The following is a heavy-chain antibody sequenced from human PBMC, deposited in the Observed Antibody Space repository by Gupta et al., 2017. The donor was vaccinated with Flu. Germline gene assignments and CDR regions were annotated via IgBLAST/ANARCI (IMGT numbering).Heavy chain of an antibody. D-gene: IGHD1-26*01. CDR1: GFTFSGYS. CDR3: ARSWEPSGNFDY. Sequence: EVQLVESGGRLVKPGGSLRLSCSASGFTFSGYSLNWVRQAPGKGLEWVSSISSSSSYIYYADSVKGRFTISRDNAKNSQYLQMNSLRAEDTAVYYCARSWEPSGNFDYWGQGTLVTVSS. J-gene: IGHJ4*02. CDR2: ISSSSSYI. V-gene: IGHV3-21*01.